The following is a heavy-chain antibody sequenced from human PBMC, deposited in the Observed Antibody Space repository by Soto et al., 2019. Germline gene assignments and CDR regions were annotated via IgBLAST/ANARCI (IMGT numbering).Heavy chain of an antibody. CDR1: GGSISSGDYY. D-gene: IGHD6-6*01. J-gene: IGHJ5*02. Sequence: QVQLQESGPGLVKPSQTLSLTCTVSGGSISSGDYYWSWIRQPPGKGLEWIGYIYYSGSTYYNPSLKSRVTISVDTSKNQFTMKLSAVTAADTAVYYCARDGRPRGKNWFDPWGQGTLVTVSS. V-gene: IGHV4-30-4*01. CDR2: IYYSGST. CDR3: ARDGRPRGKNWFDP.